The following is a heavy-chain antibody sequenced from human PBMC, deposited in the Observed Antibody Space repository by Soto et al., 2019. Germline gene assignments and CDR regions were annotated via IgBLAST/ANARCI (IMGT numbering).Heavy chain of an antibody. D-gene: IGHD3-3*01. V-gene: IGHV3-30*04. Sequence: GGSLRLSCAASGFTFSSYAMHWVRQAPGKGLEWVAVLSYDGTNKYYADSVKGRFTISRDNSKNTLYLQMNSLRVEDTAVYSCAREGLRDYFDYWGQGTLVTVSS. CDR3: AREGLRDYFDY. J-gene: IGHJ4*02. CDR1: GFTFSSYA. CDR2: LSYDGTNK.